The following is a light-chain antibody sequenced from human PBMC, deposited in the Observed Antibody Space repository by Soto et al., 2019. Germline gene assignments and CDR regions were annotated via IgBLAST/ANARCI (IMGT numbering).Light chain of an antibody. Sequence: QSVLTQPPSASGTPGQRVTISCSGSSSNIGSKTVNWYQQLPGTAPKLLMYSNHQRPSGVPDRFSGSTSVNSASLTISGLQADDEADYYCCLYIGATTYVFGTGTKVTVL. CDR2: SNH. CDR3: CLYIGATTYV. CDR1: SSNIGSKT. J-gene: IGLJ1*01. V-gene: IGLV1-44*01.